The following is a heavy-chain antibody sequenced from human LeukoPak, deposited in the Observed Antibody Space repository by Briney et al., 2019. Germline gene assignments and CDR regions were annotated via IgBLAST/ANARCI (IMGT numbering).Heavy chain of an antibody. D-gene: IGHD6-13*01. CDR1: GNTFSSYY. J-gene: IGHJ4*02. V-gene: IGHV1-46*01. Sequence: ASVKVSCKASGNTFSSYYMHWVRQAPGQGLEWMGIINPSGGLTFYAQRFEGRVTVTRDTSTSTVHMELSSLRSGDTAVYYCAREGPGTGKYLDYWGQGTLVTVSS. CDR3: AREGPGTGKYLDY. CDR2: INPSGGLT.